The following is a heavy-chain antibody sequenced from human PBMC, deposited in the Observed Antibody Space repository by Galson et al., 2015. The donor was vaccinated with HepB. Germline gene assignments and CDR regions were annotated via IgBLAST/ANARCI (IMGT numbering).Heavy chain of an antibody. Sequence: SLRLSCAASGFIFTSYTMHWVRQAPGRGLEWVAVISYDGSNKYYADSVVGRFTISRDNSKNTVYLQMSSVRSEDTALYYCARDADVRYSWNYVDYWGQGTLVTVSS. CDR2: ISYDGSNK. J-gene: IGHJ4*02. CDR1: GFIFTSYT. V-gene: IGHV3-30-3*01. D-gene: IGHD1-7*01. CDR3: ARDADVRYSWNYVDY.